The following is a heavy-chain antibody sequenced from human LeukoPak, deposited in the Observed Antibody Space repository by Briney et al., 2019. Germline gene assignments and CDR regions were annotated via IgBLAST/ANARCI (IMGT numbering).Heavy chain of an antibody. J-gene: IGHJ3*02. V-gene: IGHV4-39*07. CDR2: IYYSGST. Sequence: SETLSLTCTVSGGSISSSSYYWGWIRQPPGKGLEWIGSIYYSGSTYYNPSLKSRVTISVDTSKNQFSLKLSSVTAADTAVYYCARDYVVEYDFWSGYRRVDAFDIWGQGTMVTVSS. CDR3: ARDYVVEYDFWSGYRRVDAFDI. D-gene: IGHD3-3*01. CDR1: GGSISSSSYY.